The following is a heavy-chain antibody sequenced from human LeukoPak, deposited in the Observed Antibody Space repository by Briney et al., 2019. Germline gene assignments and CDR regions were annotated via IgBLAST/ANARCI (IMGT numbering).Heavy chain of an antibody. Sequence: GGSLRLSCAASGVTLDDYAMHWVRQGPGKGLEWVSLIDWDGENTYYADSVKGRFTISRDNSKNTLYLQMNSLRAEDTAVYFCAKGFLMYSSIWLFDPWGQGTLVTVSS. CDR1: GVTLDDYA. CDR3: AKGFLMYSSIWLFDP. J-gene: IGHJ5*02. CDR2: IDWDGENT. V-gene: IGHV3-43D*03. D-gene: IGHD6-13*01.